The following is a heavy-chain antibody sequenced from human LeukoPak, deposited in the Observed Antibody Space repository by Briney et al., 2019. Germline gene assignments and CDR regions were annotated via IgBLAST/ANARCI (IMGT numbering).Heavy chain of an antibody. CDR2: ISTYNDDR. V-gene: IGHV1-3*04. J-gene: IGHJ5*02. CDR3: ATHDYGGNLNWFDP. Sequence: ASVKVSCKASGYTFTTYAIHWVRQAPGQRLEWMGWISTYNDDRKYSPKFQGRVTMTEDTSTDTAYMELSSLRSEDTAVYYCATHDYGGNLNWFDPWGQGTLVTVSS. CDR1: GYTFTTYA. D-gene: IGHD4-23*01.